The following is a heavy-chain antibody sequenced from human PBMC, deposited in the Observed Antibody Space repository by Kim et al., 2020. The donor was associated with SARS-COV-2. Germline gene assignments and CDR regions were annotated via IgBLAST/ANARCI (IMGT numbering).Heavy chain of an antibody. D-gene: IGHD5-18*01. J-gene: IGHJ4*02. CDR1: GFTFSSYG. CDR2: IWYDGSNK. Sequence: GGSLRLSCAASGFTFSSYGMHWVRQAPGKGLEWVAVIWYDGSNKYYADSVKGRFTISRDNSKNTLYLQMNSLRAEDTAVYYCARDLILGYGYGYHSGADYWGQGTLVTVSS. CDR3: ARDLILGYGYGYHSGADY. V-gene: IGHV3-33*01.